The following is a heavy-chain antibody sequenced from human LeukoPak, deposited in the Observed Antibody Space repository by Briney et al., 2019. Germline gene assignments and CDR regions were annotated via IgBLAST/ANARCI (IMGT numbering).Heavy chain of an antibody. Sequence: GGSLRLSCAASGFTFSSYAMSWVRQAPGKGLEWVSAISGSGGSTYYADSVKGRFTISRDNSKNTLYLQMNSLRAEDTAVYYCAKGPSGSSSWGVFDYWGQGTLVTVSS. CDR3: AKGPSGSSSWGVFDY. CDR1: GFTFSSYA. CDR2: ISGSGGST. D-gene: IGHD6-13*01. V-gene: IGHV3-23*01. J-gene: IGHJ4*02.